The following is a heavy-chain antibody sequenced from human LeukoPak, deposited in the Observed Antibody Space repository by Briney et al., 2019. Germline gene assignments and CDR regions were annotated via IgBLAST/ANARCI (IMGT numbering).Heavy chain of an antibody. D-gene: IGHD2-15*01. V-gene: IGHV5-51*01. J-gene: IGHJ4*02. CDR2: IYPGDSDT. Sequence: GESLKISCKGSGYSFTSYWIGWVRQMSGKGLEWMGIIYPGDSDTRYSPSFQGQVTISADKSISTAYLQWSSLKASDTAMYYCARQPALGYCSGGSCYSDYWGRGTLVTVSS. CDR3: ARQPALGYCSGGSCYSDY. CDR1: GYSFTSYW.